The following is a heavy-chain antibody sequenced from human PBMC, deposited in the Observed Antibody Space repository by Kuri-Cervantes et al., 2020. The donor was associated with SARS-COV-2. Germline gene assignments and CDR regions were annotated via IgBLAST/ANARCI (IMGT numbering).Heavy chain of an antibody. CDR1: GFTFSSYE. J-gene: IGHJ3*02. CDR3: ARADLSDFAFDI. Sequence: GGSLRLSCAASGFTFSSYEMNWVRQAPGKGLEWVSYISSSNSYIYYADSLKGRFTISRDNAKNSLYLQMNSLRAEDTAVYYCARADLSDFAFDIWGQGTMVTVSS. D-gene: IGHD2-21*01. CDR2: ISSSNSYI. V-gene: IGHV3-21*01.